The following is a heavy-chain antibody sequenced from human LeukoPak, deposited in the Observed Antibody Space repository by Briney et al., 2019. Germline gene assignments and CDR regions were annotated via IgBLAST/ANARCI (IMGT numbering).Heavy chain of an antibody. CDR1: GGSISSSSYY. J-gene: IGHJ5*02. CDR2: IYHSGST. D-gene: IGHD2-15*01. V-gene: IGHV4-39*07. CDR3: ARDFSNIVVVVAARRFDP. Sequence: SETLSLTCTVSGGSISSSSYYWGWIRQPPGKGLEWIASIYHSGSTYYNPSLKSRVTISVDTSKNQFSLKLSSVTAADTAVYYCARDFSNIVVVVAARRFDPWGQGTLVTVSS.